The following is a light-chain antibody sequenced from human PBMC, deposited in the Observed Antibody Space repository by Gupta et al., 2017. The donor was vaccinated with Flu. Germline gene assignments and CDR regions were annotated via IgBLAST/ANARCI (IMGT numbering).Light chain of an antibody. Sequence: QSVLTQPPSASGTPGQRVTISCSGSSSNIGSNYVYWHQQLPGTAPNLLIYRNNRRPSAVPARFSGSKSATSASLTIIGLRAEDEADYYCAAWDDSLSGRVFGGGTKLTVL. CDR3: AAWDDSLSGRV. CDR2: RNN. V-gene: IGLV1-47*01. CDR1: SSNIGSNY. J-gene: IGLJ3*02.